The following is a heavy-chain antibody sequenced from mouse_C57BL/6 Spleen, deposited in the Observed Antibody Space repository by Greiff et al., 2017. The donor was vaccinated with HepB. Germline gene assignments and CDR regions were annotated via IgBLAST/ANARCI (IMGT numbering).Heavy chain of an antibody. CDR2: IRNKANNHAT. CDR1: GFTFSDAW. D-gene: IGHD1-2*01. J-gene: IGHJ2*01. Sequence: EVQGVESGGGLVQPGGSMKLSCAASGFTFSDAWMDWVRQSPEKGLEWVAEIRNKANNHATYYAESVKGRFTISRDDSKSSVYLQMNSLRAEDTGIYYCTSITTRNYFDYWGQGTTLTVSS. V-gene: IGHV6-6*01. CDR3: TSITTRNYFDY.